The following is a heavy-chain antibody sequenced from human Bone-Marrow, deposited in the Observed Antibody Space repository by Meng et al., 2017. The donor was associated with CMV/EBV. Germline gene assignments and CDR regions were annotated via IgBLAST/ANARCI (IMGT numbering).Heavy chain of an antibody. Sequence: SGCTFSSYARSWVRQAPGKGLEWVSAISGSGGSTYYADSVKGRFTISRDNSKNTLYLQMNSLRAEDTAVYYCAKGDIVLMVYAMPFDYWGQGTLVTVSS. V-gene: IGHV3-23*01. CDR2: ISGSGGST. CDR3: AKGDIVLMVYAMPFDY. CDR1: GCTFSSYA. D-gene: IGHD2-8*01. J-gene: IGHJ4*02.